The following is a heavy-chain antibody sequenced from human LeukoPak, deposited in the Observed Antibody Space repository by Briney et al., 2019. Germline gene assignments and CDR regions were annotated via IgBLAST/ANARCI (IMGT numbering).Heavy chain of an antibody. V-gene: IGHV3-23*01. CDR3: TKELHVAVAVADYYYFYMDV. J-gene: IGHJ6*03. CDR2: INGGGNTT. D-gene: IGHD6-19*01. Sequence: PGGSLRLSCAASGFAFSSFAMGWVRQSPGKGLEWLSTINGGGNTTFYSDSVKGHFTISRDNSKNTLYLHMDSLRPDDTATYYCTKELHVAVAVADYYYFYMDVWGRGTAVTVSS. CDR1: GFAFSSFA.